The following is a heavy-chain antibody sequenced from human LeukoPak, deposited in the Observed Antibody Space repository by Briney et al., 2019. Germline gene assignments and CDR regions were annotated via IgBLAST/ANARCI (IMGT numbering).Heavy chain of an antibody. CDR3: ARESGSLNWFDP. J-gene: IGHJ5*02. CDR1: GGSISSSY. CDR2: IYTSGNT. D-gene: IGHD1-26*01. V-gene: IGHV4-4*07. Sequence: SETLSLTCTVSGGSISSSYWSWIRQPAGKGVEWIGRIYTSGNTNYNPSLKSRVTMSVHTSKNQFSLKLNSATAADTAVYYCARESGSLNWFDPWGQGTLVTVSS.